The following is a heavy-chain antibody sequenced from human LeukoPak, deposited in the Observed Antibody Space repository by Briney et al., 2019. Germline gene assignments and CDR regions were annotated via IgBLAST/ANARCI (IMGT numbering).Heavy chain of an antibody. V-gene: IGHV4-39*07. D-gene: IGHD1/OR15-1a*01. CDR1: GGSISSSSYY. CDR3: ARFLYRNIHDAFDI. CDR2: IYYSGST. Sequence: PSETLSLTCTVSGGSISSSSYYWGWIRQPPGKGLEWIGSIYYSGSTYYNPSLKSRVTISVDTSKNQFSLKLSSVTAADTAMYYCARFLYRNIHDAFDIWGLGTMVTVSS. J-gene: IGHJ3*02.